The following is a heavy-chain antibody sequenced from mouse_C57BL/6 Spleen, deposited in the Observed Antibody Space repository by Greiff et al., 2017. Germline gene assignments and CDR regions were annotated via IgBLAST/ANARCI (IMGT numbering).Heavy chain of an antibody. J-gene: IGHJ4*01. D-gene: IGHD1-1*01. CDR1: GFSLSTFGMG. CDR3: ARMGYYGSSYVNAMDY. CDR2: IWWDDDK. Sequence: QVTLKVSGPGILQPSQTLSLTCSFSGFSLSTFGMGVGWIRQPSGKGLEWLAHIWWDDDKYYNPALKSRLTISKDTSKNQVFLKIANVDTADTATYYCARMGYYGSSYVNAMDYWGQGTSVTVSS. V-gene: IGHV8-8*01.